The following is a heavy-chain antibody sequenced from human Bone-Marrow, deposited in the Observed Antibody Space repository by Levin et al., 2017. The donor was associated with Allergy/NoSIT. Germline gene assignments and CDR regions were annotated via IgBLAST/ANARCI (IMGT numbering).Heavy chain of an antibody. V-gene: IGHV3-23*01. CDR3: ARQIVVLMNEPPNWFAP. CDR1: EFTFRTYV. J-gene: IGHJ5*02. Sequence: PGGSLRLSCTASEFTFRTYVMSWVRQAPGKGLEWVSGISGSGNNTYYADSVKGRFTISRDNSKNTLNLQMNSLRAEDTAVYYCARQIVVLMNEPPNWFAPWGQGTLVTVSS. CDR2: ISGSGNNT. D-gene: IGHD2/OR15-2a*01.